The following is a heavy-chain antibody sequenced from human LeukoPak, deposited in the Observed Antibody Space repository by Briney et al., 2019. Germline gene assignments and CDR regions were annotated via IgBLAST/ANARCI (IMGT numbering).Heavy chain of an antibody. D-gene: IGHD6-19*01. V-gene: IGHV3-48*04. J-gene: IGHJ4*02. CDR2: ISSSSGTI. CDR3: AREAGVRYSSGWFPDY. Sequence: GGSLRLSCAASGFTLSRYSMNWVRQAPGKGLEWISYISSSSGTIYYADSVKGRFTISRDNAKNSLYLQMNSLRAEDTAVYYCAREAGVRYSSGWFPDYWGQGTLVTVSS. CDR1: GFTLSRYS.